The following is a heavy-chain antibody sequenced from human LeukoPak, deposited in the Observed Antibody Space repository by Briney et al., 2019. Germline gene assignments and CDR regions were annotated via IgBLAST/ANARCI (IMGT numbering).Heavy chain of an antibody. CDR1: GGSISSYY. V-gene: IGHV4-59*01. D-gene: IGHD6-19*01. J-gene: IGHJ4*02. CDR3: AITATYSSGWYLFDY. Sequence: SETLSLTCTVSGGSISSYYWRWIRQPPGKGLEWLGYIYYSGSTNYTPYLKSRVTISVDTSKNQFSLKLSSVTAADTAVYYCAITATYSSGWYLFDYWGQGTLVTVSS. CDR2: IYYSGST.